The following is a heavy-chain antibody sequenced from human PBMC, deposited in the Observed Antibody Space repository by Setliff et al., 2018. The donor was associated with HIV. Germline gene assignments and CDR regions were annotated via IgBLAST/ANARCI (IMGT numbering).Heavy chain of an antibody. CDR3: ARVMIGYSGYDAFDY. J-gene: IGHJ4*02. V-gene: IGHV3-21*01. CDR2: ISSSNSYM. Sequence: PGGSLRLSCAASGFTFNSYSMNWVRQAPGKGLEWVSSISSSNSYMYYADSMKGRFTISRDNAKNSLYLQMNSLRAEDTAVYYCARVMIGYSGYDAFDYWGQGTLVTVSS. CDR1: GFTFNSYS. D-gene: IGHD5-12*01.